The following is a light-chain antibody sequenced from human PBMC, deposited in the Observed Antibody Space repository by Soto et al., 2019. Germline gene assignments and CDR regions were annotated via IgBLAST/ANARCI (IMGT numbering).Light chain of an antibody. V-gene: IGKV3-15*01. CDR1: QSVSSN. CDR3: QQYNNCPRT. J-gene: IGKJ3*01. CDR2: GAS. Sequence: IVMTQSPATLSVSPGERATLSCRASQSVSSNLAWYQQKPGQAPRLLIYGASTRATGIPARFSGSGSGTEFTLTIRSLQSEDFAVYYCQQYNNCPRTFGAGTKVDIK.